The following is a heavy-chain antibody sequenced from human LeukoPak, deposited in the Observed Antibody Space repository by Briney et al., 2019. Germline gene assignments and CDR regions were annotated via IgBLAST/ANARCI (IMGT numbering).Heavy chain of an antibody. J-gene: IGHJ5*02. CDR1: GFTFYNDA. D-gene: IGHD2-15*01. CDR2: ISGSGYDK. Sequence: GGSLRLSCAASGFTFYNDAMSWVRQVPGKGLEWVSSISGSGYDKYYVDFVKGRFTISRDNSKNTLYLEMNSLTVDDTAVYYCAKLTCSGESCYFPAKIGWFDPWGQGTLVAVSS. CDR3: AKLTCSGESCYFPAKIGWFDP. V-gene: IGHV3-23*01.